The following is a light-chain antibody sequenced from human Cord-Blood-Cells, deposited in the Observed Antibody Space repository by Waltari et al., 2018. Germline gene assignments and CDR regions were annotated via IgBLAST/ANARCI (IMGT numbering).Light chain of an antibody. CDR1: SSESVSYTL. CDR2: QGS. CDR3: CSYAGSSTWV. Sequence: QSALSQPASVSWSPGQSITISCTGTSSESVSYTLVSGSQRHPGKAPKLMIYQGSKRPSGVSNRFAGSKSGNTASLTISGLQAEDEADYYCCSYAGSSTWVFGGGTKLTVL. J-gene: IGLJ3*02. V-gene: IGLV2-23*01.